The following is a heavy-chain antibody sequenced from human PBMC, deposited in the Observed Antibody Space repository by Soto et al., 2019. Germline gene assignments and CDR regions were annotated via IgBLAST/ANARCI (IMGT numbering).Heavy chain of an antibody. CDR1: GVTFSSYA. Sequence: SVKVSCKASGVTFSSYAISWVRQAPGQGLEWMGGIIPIFGTANYAQKFQGRVTITADKSTSTAYMELSSLRSEDTAVYYCARDRFKGDYYDSSGYYPHWFDPWGQGTLVTVSS. V-gene: IGHV1-69*06. D-gene: IGHD3-22*01. CDR3: ARDRFKGDYYDSSGYYPHWFDP. J-gene: IGHJ5*02. CDR2: IIPIFGTA.